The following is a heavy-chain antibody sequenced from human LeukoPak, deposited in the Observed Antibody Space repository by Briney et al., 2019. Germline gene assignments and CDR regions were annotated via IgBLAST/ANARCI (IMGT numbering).Heavy chain of an antibody. J-gene: IGHJ5*02. CDR3: ARGSKFWSGYLKKNWFDP. Sequence: SETLSLTWAVYGGSFSGYYWSWIRQPPGKGLEWIGEINHSGSTNYNPSLKSRVTISVDTSKNQFSLKLSSVTAADTAVYYCARGSKFWSGYLKKNWFDPWGKGTLVTVSS. D-gene: IGHD3-3*01. CDR2: INHSGST. CDR1: GGSFSGYY. V-gene: IGHV4-34*01.